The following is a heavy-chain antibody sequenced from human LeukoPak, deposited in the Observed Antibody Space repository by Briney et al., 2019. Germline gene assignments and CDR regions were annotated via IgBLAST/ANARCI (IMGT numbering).Heavy chain of an antibody. V-gene: IGHV4-59*08. CDR1: GGSISSDY. CDR3: AVDGSSRNYYGMDV. CDR2: IYQSGST. Sequence: PSETLSLTCTVSGGSISSDYWNWIRQPPGRGLEWMGYIYQSGSTNYNPSLKSRVTISVDKSKKQFSLMQRSVTAADTAGYYCAVDGSSRNYYGMDVWGQGTTVTVSS. D-gene: IGHD6-13*01. J-gene: IGHJ6*02.